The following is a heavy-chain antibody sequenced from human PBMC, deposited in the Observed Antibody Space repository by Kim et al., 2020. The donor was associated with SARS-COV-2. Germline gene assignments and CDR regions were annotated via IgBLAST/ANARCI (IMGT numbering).Heavy chain of an antibody. CDR1: GYTFTSYA. CDR2: INAGNGNT. D-gene: IGHD1-26*01. Sequence: ASVKVSCKASGYTFTSYAMHWVRQAPGQRLEWMGWINAGNGNTKYSQKFQGRVTITMDTSASTAYMELSSLRSEDTAVYYCAGAGGGSYSYPLDYWGQGTLVTISS. V-gene: IGHV1-3*01. J-gene: IGHJ4*02. CDR3: AGAGGGSYSYPLDY.